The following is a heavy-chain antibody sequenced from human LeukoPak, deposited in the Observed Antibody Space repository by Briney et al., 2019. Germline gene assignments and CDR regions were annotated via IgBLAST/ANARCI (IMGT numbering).Heavy chain of an antibody. CDR2: IYTSGST. V-gene: IGHV4-61*02. Sequence: SETLSLTCAVSGYSISSGSYYWSWIRQPAGKGLEWIGRIYTSGSTNYNPSLKSRVTISVDTSKNQFSLKLSSVTAADTAVYYCARDHKWSRWFDPWGQGTLVTVSS. J-gene: IGHJ5*02. CDR1: GYSISSGSYY. D-gene: IGHD2-15*01. CDR3: ARDHKWSRWFDP.